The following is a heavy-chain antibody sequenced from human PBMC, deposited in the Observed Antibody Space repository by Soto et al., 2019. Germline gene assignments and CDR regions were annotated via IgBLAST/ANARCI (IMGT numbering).Heavy chain of an antibody. Sequence: PSETLCLTCTVSGGSIRSGGYYCSWIRQHPGKGLEWIGYIYYSGSTYYNPSLKSRVTISVDTSKNQFSLKLNSVTAADTAVYYCARDLWGYCGTDCYPLDVWGQGTTVTVSS. CDR3: ARDLWGYCGTDCYPLDV. J-gene: IGHJ6*02. V-gene: IGHV4-31*03. D-gene: IGHD2-21*02. CDR2: IYYSGST. CDR1: GGSIRSGGYY.